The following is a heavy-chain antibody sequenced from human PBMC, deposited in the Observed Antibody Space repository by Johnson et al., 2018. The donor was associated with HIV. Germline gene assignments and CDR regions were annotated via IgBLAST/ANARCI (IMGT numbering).Heavy chain of an antibody. J-gene: IGHJ3*02. CDR1: GFTVSSNY. CDR2: IYSGGST. Sequence: VQLVESGGGLIQPGGSLRLSCAASGFTVSSNYMSWVRQAPGKGLEWVSVIYSGGSTYSADSVTGRFTISRDNSKNSLYLQMGSLSAEETAVYYCAKVGTGYTSSSVGAFDIWGQGTMVTVSS. CDR3: AKVGTGYTSSSVGAFDI. V-gene: IGHV3-66*03. D-gene: IGHD6-19*01.